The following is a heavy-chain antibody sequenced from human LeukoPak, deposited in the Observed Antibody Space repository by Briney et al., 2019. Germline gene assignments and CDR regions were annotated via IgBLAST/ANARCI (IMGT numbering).Heavy chain of an antibody. Sequence: ASVKVSCKSFGYTFSSNYMHWVRQAPGQGPEWMGVISPSGASTTYAQTFQGRVTLTRDMSTSTDYLELSSLRSEDTAVYYCARDNSVRDEAWWFSPWGQGTLVTVSS. D-gene: IGHD5-24*01. CDR1: GYTFSSNY. V-gene: IGHV1-46*01. CDR3: ARDNSVRDEAWWFSP. CDR2: ISPSGAST. J-gene: IGHJ5*02.